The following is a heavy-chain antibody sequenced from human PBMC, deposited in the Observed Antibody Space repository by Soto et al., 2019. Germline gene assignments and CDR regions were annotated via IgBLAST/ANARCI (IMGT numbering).Heavy chain of an antibody. Sequence: SLTLSLTWTVSGGSISSSRYYRGWIRQPPGKGLEWIGSIYYSGSTYYNPSLKSRVTISVDTSKNQFSLKLSSVTAADTAVYYCARQRALTYYFDYWGQGTLVTVSS. V-gene: IGHV4-39*01. CDR1: GGSISSSRYY. CDR2: IYYSGST. D-gene: IGHD7-27*01. J-gene: IGHJ4*02. CDR3: ARQRALTYYFDY.